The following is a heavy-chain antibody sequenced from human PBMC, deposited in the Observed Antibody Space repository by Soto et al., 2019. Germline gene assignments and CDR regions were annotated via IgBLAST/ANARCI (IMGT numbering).Heavy chain of an antibody. CDR2: IYYSGNT. CDR1: GVSISSGDYY. J-gene: IGHJ6*02. CDR3: ARYTNFSPYYHGVDV. D-gene: IGHD2-8*01. Sequence: QVQLQESGPGLVKPSQSVSLTCTVSGVSISSGDYYWSWIRQPPGKGLEWIGYIYYSGNTNYAPSLGSRLTISIVTSRNQFSLHLMSVTAADTAIYYCARYTNFSPYYHGVDVWGQGTTVTVSS. V-gene: IGHV4-30-4*01.